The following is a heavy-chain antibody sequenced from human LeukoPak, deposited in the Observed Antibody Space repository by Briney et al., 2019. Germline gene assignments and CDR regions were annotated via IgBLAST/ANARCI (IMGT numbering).Heavy chain of an antibody. CDR1: GFTFSSYE. J-gene: IGHJ4*02. Sequence: GGSLRLSCAASGFTFSSYEMNWVRQAPRKGLEWVSDISSSGSTIYYADSVKGRFTISRDNAKNSLYLQMNSLRAEDTAVYYCAKGPVRDYVDYWGQGTLVTVSS. D-gene: IGHD4/OR15-4a*01. CDR2: ISSSGSTI. CDR3: AKGPVRDYVDY. V-gene: IGHV3-48*03.